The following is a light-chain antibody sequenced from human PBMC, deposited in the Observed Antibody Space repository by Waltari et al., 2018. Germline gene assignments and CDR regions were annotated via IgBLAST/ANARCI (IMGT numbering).Light chain of an antibody. J-gene: IGKJ2*01. CDR2: WAS. CDR3: QQYSALPYT. V-gene: IGKV4-1*01. Sequence: DIVLTQSPDSLAVSLGARAPINCKSSQSVLDNANNRNYLSWYQQKSGQPPKVLFYWASSRKSGVPDRFSASGSGANFTLTITSLQAEDVGLYYCQQYSALPYTFGQGTKLEVK. CDR1: QSVLDNANNRNY.